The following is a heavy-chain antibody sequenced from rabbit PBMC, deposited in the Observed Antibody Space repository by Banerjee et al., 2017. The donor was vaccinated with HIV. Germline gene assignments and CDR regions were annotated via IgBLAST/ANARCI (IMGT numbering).Heavy chain of an antibody. V-gene: IGHV1S45*01. J-gene: IGHJ4*01. Sequence: QEQLEESGGDLVKPEGSLTLTCTASGFTFSSSYWICWVRQAPGKGLEWIACIYAGSSGSTYYASWAKGRFTISKTSSTTVTLQMTSLTAADTATYFCARQSSDYSFNLWGQGTLVTVS. D-gene: IGHD1-1*01. CDR2: IYAGSSGST. CDR3: ARQSSDYSFNL. CDR1: GFTFSSSYW.